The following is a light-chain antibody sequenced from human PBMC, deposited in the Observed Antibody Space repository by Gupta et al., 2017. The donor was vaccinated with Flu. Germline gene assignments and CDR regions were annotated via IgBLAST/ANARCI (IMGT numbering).Light chain of an antibody. CDR1: SRDVGGYNY. Sequence: TSRDVGGYNYVSRYQQHPGTAPKLMIYDVNKRPSGVPDRFSGSKSGNTATLTISGLQAEDEANYYCCSYAGTSIAVFGGGTKLTVL. CDR3: CSYAGTSIAV. V-gene: IGLV2-11*01. CDR2: DVN. J-gene: IGLJ2*01.